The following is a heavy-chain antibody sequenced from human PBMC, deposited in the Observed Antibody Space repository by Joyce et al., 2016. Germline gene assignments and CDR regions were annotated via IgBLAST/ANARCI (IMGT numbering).Heavy chain of an antibody. V-gene: IGHV3-64*01. D-gene: IGHD1-26*01. J-gene: IGHJ3*02. CDR3: VRPIVGAKGGAFDM. Sequence: VQLVESGGNLVQPGGSPRLSCAASGFACRNYPMHWVRQAPGKGMEHVSVISSDGESTYYANSVRGRFTVSRDNSKNMVYLQVGSLRRDDMAVYFCVRPIVGAKGGAFDMWGPGTMVTVSS. CDR1: GFACRNYP. CDR2: ISSDGEST.